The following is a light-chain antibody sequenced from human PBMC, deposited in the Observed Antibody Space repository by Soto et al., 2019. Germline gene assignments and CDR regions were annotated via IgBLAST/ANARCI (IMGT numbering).Light chain of an antibody. CDR1: SSDVGGYNY. V-gene: IGLV2-14*01. Sequence: QSALTQPASVSGSPGQSITISCTGTSSDVGGYNYVSWYQHHPGKAPKLMIYEFSNRPSGVSNRFSGSKSGNTASLTISGLQAEDEADYYCSSYTRSSTQVFGTGTQLTVL. CDR2: EFS. CDR3: SSYTRSSTQV. J-gene: IGLJ1*01.